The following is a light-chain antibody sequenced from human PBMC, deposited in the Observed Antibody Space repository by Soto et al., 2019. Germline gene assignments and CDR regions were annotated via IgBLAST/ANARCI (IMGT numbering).Light chain of an antibody. V-gene: IGLV2-8*01. Sequence: QSVLTQPPSASGSLGQSVTISCIGSSSDAGGNKFVSWYQQHPDKASKLIIYAGTRRPAGVPDRFSASQSGNTASLTVSGLQADDEADYFCSSNAGSDNLLFGGGTKLTVL. J-gene: IGLJ2*01. CDR1: SSDAGGNKF. CDR3: SSNAGSDNLL. CDR2: AGT.